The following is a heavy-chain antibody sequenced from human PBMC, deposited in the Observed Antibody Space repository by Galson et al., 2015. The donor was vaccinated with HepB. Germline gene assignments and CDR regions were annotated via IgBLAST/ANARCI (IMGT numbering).Heavy chain of an antibody. J-gene: IGHJ4*02. D-gene: IGHD3-3*01. CDR1: SNTFTNYG. Sequence: SVKVSCKASSNTFTNYGISWVRQAPGQGLEWLGRISAYNGNTYYAQKFQGRVTMTTDTSTSTAYMELRSLRPDNTAVYYCAISASILGEVIKGRASYFDYWGQGSLVTVAS. CDR3: AISASILGEVIKGRASYFDY. V-gene: IGHV1-18*04. CDR2: ISAYNGNT.